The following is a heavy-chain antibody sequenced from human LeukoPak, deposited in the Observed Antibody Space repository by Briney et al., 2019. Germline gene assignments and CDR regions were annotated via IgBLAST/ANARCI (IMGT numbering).Heavy chain of an antibody. D-gene: IGHD2/OR15-2a*01. CDR3: AKVNIPFYAARSYFDY. CDR2: ISWNSGSI. J-gene: IGHJ4*02. V-gene: IGHV3-9*01. Sequence: GRSLRLSCAASGFTFDDYAMHWVRQAPGKGLEWVSGISWNSGSIGYADSVKGRFTISRDNAKNSLYLQMNSLRAEDTALYYCAKVNIPFYAARSYFDYWGQGTLVTVSS. CDR1: GFTFDDYA.